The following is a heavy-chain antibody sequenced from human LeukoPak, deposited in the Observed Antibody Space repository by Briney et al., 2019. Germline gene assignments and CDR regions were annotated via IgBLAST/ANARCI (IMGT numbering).Heavy chain of an antibody. CDR3: ARDRPDSSGTDDAFDI. CDR2: ISSSSSTM. Sequence: GGSLRLSCAASGFTFSSYSMNWVRQAPGKGLEWVSYISSSSSTMYYADSVKGRFTISRDNAKNSLYLQMNSLRAEDTAVYYCARDRPDSSGTDDAFDIWGQGTMVTVSS. J-gene: IGHJ3*02. CDR1: GFTFSSYS. V-gene: IGHV3-48*01. D-gene: IGHD3-22*01.